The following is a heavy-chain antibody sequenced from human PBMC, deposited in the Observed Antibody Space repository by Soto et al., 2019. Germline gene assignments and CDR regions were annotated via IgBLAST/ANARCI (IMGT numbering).Heavy chain of an antibody. V-gene: IGHV4-59*08. CDR2: IYYSGST. J-gene: IGHJ6*02. Sequence: PSETLSLTCTVSGGSISSYYWSWIRQPPGKGLEWIGYIYYSGSTNYNPSLKSRVTISVDTSKNQFSLKLSSVTAADTAVYYCARLISCTNGVCHLYYYYYGMDVWGQGTTVTVSS. CDR1: GGSISSYY. CDR3: ARLISCTNGVCHLYYYYYGMDV. D-gene: IGHD2-8*01.